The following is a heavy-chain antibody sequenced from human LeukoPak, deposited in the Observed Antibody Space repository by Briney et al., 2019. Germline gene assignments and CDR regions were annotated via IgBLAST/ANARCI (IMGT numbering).Heavy chain of an antibody. V-gene: IGHV4-59*08. Sequence: SETLSLTCTVSGGSISSYYWSWIRQPPGKGLELIGYIYYSGSTNYNPSLKSRVTISVDTSKNQFSLKLSSVTAADTAVYYCARRTVTHLDAFDIWGQGTMVTVSS. D-gene: IGHD4-11*01. CDR3: ARRTVTHLDAFDI. J-gene: IGHJ3*02. CDR2: IYYSGST. CDR1: GGSISSYY.